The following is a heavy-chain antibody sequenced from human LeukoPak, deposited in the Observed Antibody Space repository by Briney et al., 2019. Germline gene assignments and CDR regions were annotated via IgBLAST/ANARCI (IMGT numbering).Heavy chain of an antibody. CDR2: IYYSGNT. D-gene: IGHD2-21*02. V-gene: IGHV4-39*07. J-gene: IGHJ3*02. Sequence: SETLSLTCTVSGDSISTSNSYWGWIRQPPGKGLEWIGSIYYSGNTYYNASLKSRVTISVDTSKNQFSLKLTSVTAADTAVYYCARGHSYCGGDCYSFWGYPIVVAFDIWGQGTMVTVSS. CDR1: GDSISTSNSY. CDR3: ARGHSYCGGDCYSFWGYPIVVAFDI.